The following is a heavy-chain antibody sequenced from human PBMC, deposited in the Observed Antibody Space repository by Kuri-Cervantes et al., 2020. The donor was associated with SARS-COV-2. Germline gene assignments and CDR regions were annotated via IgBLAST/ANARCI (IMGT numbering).Heavy chain of an antibody. D-gene: IGHD3-16*01. J-gene: IGHJ4*02. CDR1: GLNSSSYA. Sequence: GSLRLSCAASGLNSSSYALSWVRQSPGKGLEWIGELNHGGSTRYNPSLKSRVTISIETTKNHFSLRLTSVTAADTGRYYCATGGRLGEFALYRVDYWGQGTQVTVSS. V-gene: IGHV4-34*08. CDR3: ATGGRLGEFALYRVDY. CDR2: LNHGGST.